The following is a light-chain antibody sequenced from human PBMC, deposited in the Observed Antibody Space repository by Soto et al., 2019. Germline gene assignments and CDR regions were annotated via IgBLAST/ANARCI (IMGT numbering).Light chain of an antibody. Sequence: QPVLTQPPSVSGAPGQRVTTSCTGSSSNFGAGNDVQWYQQLPGTAPKLLIFGNNNRPSGVPDRFSGSKSGTSASLAISGLQAEDEADYYCQSYDSSLRGYVFGTGTKVTVL. CDR2: GNN. J-gene: IGLJ1*01. V-gene: IGLV1-40*01. CDR1: SSNFGAGND. CDR3: QSYDSSLRGYV.